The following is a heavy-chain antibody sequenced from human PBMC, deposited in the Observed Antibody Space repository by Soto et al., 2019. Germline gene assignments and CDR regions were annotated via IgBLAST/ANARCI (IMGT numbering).Heavy chain of an antibody. CDR2: YSGST. V-gene: IGHV4-39*02. CDR3: AREVAAAGDY. D-gene: IGHD6-13*01. J-gene: IGHJ4*02. Sequence: QLQLQESGPGLVKPSETLSLTCTVYWGWIRQPPGTGLEWIGSYSGSTYYNPSLKSRVTISVDTSKNQFSLKLSSVTAADTAVYYCAREVAAAGDYWGQGTLVTVSS.